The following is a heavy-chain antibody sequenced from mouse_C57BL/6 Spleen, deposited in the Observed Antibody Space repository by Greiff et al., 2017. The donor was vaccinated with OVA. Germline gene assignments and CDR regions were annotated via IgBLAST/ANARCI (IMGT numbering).Heavy chain of an antibody. Sequence: EVHLVESGGGLVKPGGSLKLSCAASGFTFSSYTMSWVRQTPEKRLEWVATISGGGGNTYYPDSVKGRFTISRDNAKNTLYLQMSSLRSEDTALYYCARRGYYEFAYWGQGTLVTVSA. D-gene: IGHD2-4*01. CDR1: GFTFSSYT. J-gene: IGHJ3*01. V-gene: IGHV5-9*01. CDR3: ARRGYYEFAY. CDR2: ISGGGGNT.